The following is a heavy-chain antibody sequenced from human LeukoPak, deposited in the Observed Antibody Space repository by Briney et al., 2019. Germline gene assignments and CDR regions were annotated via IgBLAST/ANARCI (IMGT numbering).Heavy chain of an antibody. D-gene: IGHD6-19*01. Sequence: SGGSLRLSCAASGFTFSAYAITWVRQAPEKGLEWVSAIRGNSERTYYADSVRGRFTISRDNSKDTVYLQISSLRVEDTAVYYCAREQSGTRGWYTVDYWGQGTLVAVSS. CDR3: AREQSGTRGWYTVDY. J-gene: IGHJ4*02. CDR1: GFTFSAYA. V-gene: IGHV3-23*01. CDR2: IRGNSERT.